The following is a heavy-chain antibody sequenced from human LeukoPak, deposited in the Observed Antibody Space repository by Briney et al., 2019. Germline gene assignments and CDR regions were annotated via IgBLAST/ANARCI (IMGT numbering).Heavy chain of an antibody. Sequence: GGSLRLSCAASGFTFSTYAMHWVRQAPGKGLEWVAVISYDGSNKYYADSVKGRFTISRDNSKNTLYLQLNSLRAEDTAVYYCARALDEGARFDYWGQGTLVTVSS. J-gene: IGHJ4*02. CDR3: ARALDEGARFDY. CDR1: GFTFSTYA. CDR2: ISYDGSNK. V-gene: IGHV3-30-3*01.